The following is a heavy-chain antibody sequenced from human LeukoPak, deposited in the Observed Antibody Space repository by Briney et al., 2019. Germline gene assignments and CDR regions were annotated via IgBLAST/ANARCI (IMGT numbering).Heavy chain of an antibody. Sequence: PSETLSLTCSVSGGSISNYYWSWIRQPPGKGLEWIGYIYYSGSTDYKPSLNSRVSMSVDTSKNQYSLRLSSLTAADTAVYYCARHTPVALRSGYYYSMDVWGQGTSVTVSS. CDR1: GGSISNYY. CDR3: ARHTPVALRSGYYYSMDV. J-gene: IGHJ6*02. CDR2: IYYSGST. V-gene: IGHV4-59*08. D-gene: IGHD2-15*01.